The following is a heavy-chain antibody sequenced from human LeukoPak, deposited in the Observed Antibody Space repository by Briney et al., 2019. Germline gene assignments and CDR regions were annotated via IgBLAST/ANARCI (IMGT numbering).Heavy chain of an antibody. J-gene: IGHJ4*02. Sequence: PSETLSLTCTVSGGSISSSSDYWGWIRQPPAKVLEWIGTIYYSGHTYYNPSLKTRVTLSVDTSKNQFSLKLSSVTAADTAVYFCARTRLNVVPATLDYWGQGTLVTVSS. D-gene: IGHD2-15*01. CDR3: ARTRLNVVPATLDY. CDR2: IYYSGHT. V-gene: IGHV4-39*01. CDR1: GGSISSSSDY.